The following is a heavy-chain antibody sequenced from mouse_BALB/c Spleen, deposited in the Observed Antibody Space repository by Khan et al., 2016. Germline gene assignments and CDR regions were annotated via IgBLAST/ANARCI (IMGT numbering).Heavy chain of an antibody. D-gene: IGHD1-1*01. CDR2: IAPGSGST. Sequence: DLVKPGASVKLSCKASGSTFTSYWINWIKQRPGQGLEWIGRIAPGSGSTYYNEMFKGKATLTVDTSSSTAYIHLSSLSSEDSAVYFWAREGTVPLMDYWGQGTSVTVSS. V-gene: IGHV1S41*01. J-gene: IGHJ4*01. CDR1: GSTFTSYW. CDR3: AREGTVPLMDY.